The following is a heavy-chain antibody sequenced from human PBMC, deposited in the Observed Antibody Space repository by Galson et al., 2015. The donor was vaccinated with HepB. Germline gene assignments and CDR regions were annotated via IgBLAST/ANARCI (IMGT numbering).Heavy chain of an antibody. CDR2: ISSSSSYI. D-gene: IGHD3-22*01. CDR3: ASRNNYYDSSGYNDAFDI. Sequence: SLRLSCAASGFTFSSYSMNWVRQAPGKGLEWVSSISSSSSYIYYADSVKGRFTISRDNAKNSLYLQMNSLRAEDTAVYYCASRNNYYDSSGYNDAFDIWGQGTMVTVSS. J-gene: IGHJ3*02. CDR1: GFTFSSYS. V-gene: IGHV3-21*01.